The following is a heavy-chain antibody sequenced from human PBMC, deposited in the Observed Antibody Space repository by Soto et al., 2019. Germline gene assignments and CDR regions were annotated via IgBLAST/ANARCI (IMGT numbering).Heavy chain of an antibody. Sequence: PGGSLRLSCAASGFTFSSYSMNWVRQAPGQGLEWVSSISSSSSYIYYADSVKGRFTISRDNAKNSLYLQMNSLRAEDTAVYYCARDLAGRWFGELLDYYYYYGMDVWGQGTTVTVS. V-gene: IGHV3-21*01. J-gene: IGHJ6*02. D-gene: IGHD3-10*01. CDR2: ISSSSSYI. CDR1: GFTFSSYS. CDR3: ARDLAGRWFGELLDYYYYYGMDV.